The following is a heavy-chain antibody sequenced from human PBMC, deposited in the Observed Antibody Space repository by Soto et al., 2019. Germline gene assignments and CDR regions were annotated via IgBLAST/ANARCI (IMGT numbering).Heavy chain of an antibody. CDR1: GGSFSYYY. V-gene: IGHV4-34*01. CDR2: INHSGGT. J-gene: IGHJ4*02. CDR3: ARGLITGSHYSGGWYYFDS. D-gene: IGHD6-19*01. Sequence: PSETLSLTCAVYGGSFSYYYWSWIRQPPGKGLEWIGEINHSGGTNYNPSLKSRVTISVDTSKNQLSLKLSSVTAADTAVYYCARGLITGSHYSGGWYYFDSWGQGTQVTVSS.